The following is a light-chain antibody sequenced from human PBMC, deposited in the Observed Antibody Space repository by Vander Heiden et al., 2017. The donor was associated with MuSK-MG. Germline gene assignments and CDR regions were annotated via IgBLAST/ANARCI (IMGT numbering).Light chain of an antibody. CDR2: AAS. V-gene: IGKV1-39*01. CDR3: QQSDSTPYT. Sequence: DIQLTQSPSSLSASVGDRVTITCRASQSISSYLNWYQQKPGKAPKLLIYAASSLQSGVPSRFSGSGSGTDFTLTISILQPEDFATYYCQQSDSTPYTFGQGTKLEIK. J-gene: IGKJ2*01. CDR1: QSISSY.